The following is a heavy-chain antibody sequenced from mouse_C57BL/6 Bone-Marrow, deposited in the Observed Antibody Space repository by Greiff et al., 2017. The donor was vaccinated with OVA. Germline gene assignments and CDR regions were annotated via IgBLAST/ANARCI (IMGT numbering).Heavy chain of an antibody. V-gene: IGHV5-17*01. CDR2: ISSGSSTI. D-gene: IGHD1-1*01. CDR1: GFTFSDYG. CDR3: ARNYGSLHYYAMDY. Sequence: EVKLVESGGGLVKPGGSLKLSCAASGFTFSDYGMHWVRQAPEKGLEWVAYISSGSSTIYYAATVKGRFTISRDNAKNTLFLQMTSLRSEDTAMYYCARNYGSLHYYAMDYWGQGTSVTVSS. J-gene: IGHJ4*01.